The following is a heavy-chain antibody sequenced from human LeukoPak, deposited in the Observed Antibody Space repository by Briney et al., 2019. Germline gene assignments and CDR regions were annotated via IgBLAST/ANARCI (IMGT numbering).Heavy chain of an antibody. J-gene: IGHJ4*02. CDR2: IYSGGST. Sequence: QPGGSLRLSCAASGFTVSSNYMGWVRQAPGKGLEWVSVIYSGGSTYYADSVKGRFTISRDNSKNTLYLQMNSLRAEDTAVYYCARGYCSSTSCLPFDYWGQGTLVTVSS. CDR3: ARGYCSSTSCLPFDY. CDR1: GFTVSSNY. V-gene: IGHV3-66*01. D-gene: IGHD2-2*01.